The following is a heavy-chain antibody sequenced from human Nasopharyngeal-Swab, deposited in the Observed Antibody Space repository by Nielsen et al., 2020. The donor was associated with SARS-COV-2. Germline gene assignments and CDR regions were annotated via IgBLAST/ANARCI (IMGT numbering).Heavy chain of an antibody. CDR3: ATDDHYDSRGLDY. CDR1: GYTLTELS. Sequence: ASVKVSCKVSGYTLTELSMHWVRQAPGKGLEWMGGFDPEDGETIYAQKFQGRVTMTEDTSTDTAYMELSSLRSEDTAVYYRATDDHYDSRGLDYWGQGTLITVSS. J-gene: IGHJ4*02. V-gene: IGHV1-24*01. D-gene: IGHD3-22*01. CDR2: FDPEDGET.